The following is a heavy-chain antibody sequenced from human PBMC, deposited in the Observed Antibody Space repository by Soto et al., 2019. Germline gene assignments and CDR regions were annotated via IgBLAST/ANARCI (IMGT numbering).Heavy chain of an antibody. CDR2: ISYDGSNK. Sequence: VAVISYDGSNKYYADSVKGRFTISRDNSKNTLYLQMNSLRAEDTAVYYCAREHPRYYYDSSGYYNFDYWGQGTLVTVSS. J-gene: IGHJ4*02. V-gene: IGHV3-30*07. CDR3: AREHPRYYYDSSGYYNFDY. D-gene: IGHD3-22*01.